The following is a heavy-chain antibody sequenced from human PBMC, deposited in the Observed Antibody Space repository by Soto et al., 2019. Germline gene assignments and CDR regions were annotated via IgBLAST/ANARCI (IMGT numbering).Heavy chain of an antibody. CDR2: IYYSGST. V-gene: IGHV4-59*01. J-gene: IGHJ4*02. D-gene: IGHD3-3*01. CDR3: ARARSWSGPGFDY. Sequence: SETLSLTCTVSGGSISSYYWSWIRQPPGKGLEWIGYIYYSGSTNYNPSLKSRVTISVDTSKNQFSLKLSSVTAADTAVYYCARARSWSGPGFDYWGQGTLVTVSS. CDR1: GGSISSYY.